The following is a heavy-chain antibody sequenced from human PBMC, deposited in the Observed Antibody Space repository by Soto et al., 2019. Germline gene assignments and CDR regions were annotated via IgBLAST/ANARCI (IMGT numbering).Heavy chain of an antibody. D-gene: IGHD2-21*02. J-gene: IGHJ6*02. CDR2: IDPSDSYT. Sequence: GESLKISCKGSGYSFTSYWIAWVRQMPGKGLEWMGRIDPSDSYTNYSPSFQGHVTISADKSISTAYLQWSSLKASDTAVYYCARDVVVTAMASLHYYYYGMDVWGQGTTVTVSS. CDR3: ARDVVVTAMASLHYYYYGMDV. CDR1: GYSFTSYW. V-gene: IGHV5-10-1*01.